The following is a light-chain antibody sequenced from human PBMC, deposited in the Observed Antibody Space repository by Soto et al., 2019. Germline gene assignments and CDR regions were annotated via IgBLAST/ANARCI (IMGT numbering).Light chain of an antibody. CDR3: QQRSNWQIT. V-gene: IGKV3-11*01. CDR1: QSFSTD. J-gene: IGKJ5*01. Sequence: ETVLTQSPATPSLSPGESATLSCRASQSFSTDLAFYQQKPCHAXXXXVXLXPXSVTSIPXSFRAIFSGTDFTLTISSLEPDDFAVYYCQQRSNWQITFGQGTRLDIK. CDR2: LXP.